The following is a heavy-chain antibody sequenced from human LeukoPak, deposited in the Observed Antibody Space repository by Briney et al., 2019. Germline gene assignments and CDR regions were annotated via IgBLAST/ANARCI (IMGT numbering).Heavy chain of an antibody. J-gene: IGHJ4*02. CDR3: ARGDYYDSSGWGVPRFGKRQFDY. D-gene: IGHD3-22*01. CDR2: IYYSGST. CDR1: GGSISSYY. V-gene: IGHV4-59*08. Sequence: PSETLSLTCTVSGGSISSYYWSWIRQPPGKGLEWIGYIYYSGSTNYNPSLKSRVTISVDTSKNQFSLKLSSVTAADTAVYYCARGDYYDSSGWGVPRFGKRQFDYWGQGTLVTVSS.